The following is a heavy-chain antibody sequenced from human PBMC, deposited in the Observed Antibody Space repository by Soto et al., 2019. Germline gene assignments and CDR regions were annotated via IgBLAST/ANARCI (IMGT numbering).Heavy chain of an antibody. CDR1: GFTFSSYG. Sequence: PGGSLRLSCAASGFTFSSYGMRWVRQAPGKGLEWVAVISYDGSNKYYADSVKGRFTISRDNSKNTLYLQMNSLRAEDTAVYYCAKAPFVPARYCSGGSCYPTTDYYYYGMGVWGQGTTVTLSS. J-gene: IGHJ6*02. V-gene: IGHV3-30*18. CDR3: AKAPFVPARYCSGGSCYPTTDYYYYGMGV. D-gene: IGHD2-15*01. CDR2: ISYDGSNK.